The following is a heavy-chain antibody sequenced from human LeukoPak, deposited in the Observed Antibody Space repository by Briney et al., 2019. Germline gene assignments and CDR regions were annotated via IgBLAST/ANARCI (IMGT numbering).Heavy chain of an antibody. V-gene: IGHV4-59*01. D-gene: IGHD6-19*01. CDR3: ARGRVAGGYYFDY. CDR1: AGSISRDY. CDR2: IYYSGST. Sequence: PSETLSLTCTVSAGSISRDYWSWIRQPPGKGLEWIGYIYYSGSTNYNPSLKSRVTISLDTSKNQFSLKLDSMTAADTAVYYCARGRVAGGYYFDYWGQGTLVTVSS. J-gene: IGHJ4*02.